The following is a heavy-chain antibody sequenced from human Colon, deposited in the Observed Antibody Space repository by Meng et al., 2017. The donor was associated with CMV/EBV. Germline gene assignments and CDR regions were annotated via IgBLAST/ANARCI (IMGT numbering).Heavy chain of an antibody. J-gene: IGHJ4*02. Sequence: SETLSLTCALYGGSFSGYYWTWIRQPPGKGLEWIGQISHSGSTNYNPSLKSRVTISIDTSNNQFSLKGTSVTAADTAVYYCARAQTGTFDYWGQGILVTVSS. CDR3: ARAQTGTFDY. CDR1: GGSFSGYY. D-gene: IGHD1-1*01. V-gene: IGHV4-34*01. CDR2: ISHSGST.